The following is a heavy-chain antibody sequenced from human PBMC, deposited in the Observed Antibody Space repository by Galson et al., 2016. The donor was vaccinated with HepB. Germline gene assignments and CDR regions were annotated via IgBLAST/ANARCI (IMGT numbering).Heavy chain of an antibody. Sequence: SLRLSCAASGFTFSSYAMSWVRQAPGEGLEWVSGISGSGGSTYYADSVKGRFTISRDNSKNTVYLQMNSLRAEDTAVYYCAKDQKWFGILPHQFDYWGQGTLVTVSS. V-gene: IGHV3-23*01. CDR3: AKDQKWFGILPHQFDY. CDR2: ISGSGGST. J-gene: IGHJ4*02. D-gene: IGHD3-10*01. CDR1: GFTFSSYA.